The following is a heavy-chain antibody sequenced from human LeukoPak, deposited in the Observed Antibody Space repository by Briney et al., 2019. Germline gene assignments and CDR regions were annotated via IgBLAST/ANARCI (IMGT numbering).Heavy chain of an antibody. CDR3: ARDQLLSYYFDY. J-gene: IGHJ4*02. CDR2: IYHSGST. D-gene: IGHD2-2*01. Sequence: SETLSLTCAVSGYSISSGYYWGWIRPPPGKGLEWIGSIYHSGSTYYNPSLKSRVTISVDTSKNQFSLKLSSVPAADTAVYYCARDQLLSYYFDYWGQGTLVTVSS. V-gene: IGHV4-38-2*02. CDR1: GYSISSGYY.